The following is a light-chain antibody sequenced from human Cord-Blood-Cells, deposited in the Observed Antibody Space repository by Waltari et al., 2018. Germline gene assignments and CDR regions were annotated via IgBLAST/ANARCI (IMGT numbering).Light chain of an antibody. V-gene: IGLV2-23*01. CDR3: CSYAGSSTWV. Sequence: QSALTQPASASGSPGQSITISCTGTSSDVGSYNLLSWYQQHPGKAPKLMIYEGSKRPSGVSNRFSGSKSGNTASLTISGLQAEDEADYYCCSYAGSSTWVFGGGTKLTVL. CDR2: EGS. J-gene: IGLJ3*02. CDR1: SSDVGSYNL.